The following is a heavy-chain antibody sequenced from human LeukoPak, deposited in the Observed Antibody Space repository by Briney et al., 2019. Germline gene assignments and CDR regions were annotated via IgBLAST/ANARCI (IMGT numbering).Heavy chain of an antibody. J-gene: IGHJ4*02. CDR2: INHSGST. Sequence: SSETLSLTCAVYGGSFSGYYWSWIRQPPGKGLEWIGEINHSGSTNYNPSLKSRVTISVDTSKNQFSLKLSSVTAADTAVYYCARDLLTGTNTKHFDYWGQGTLVTVSS. CDR1: GGSFSGYY. V-gene: IGHV4-34*01. CDR3: ARDLLTGTNTKHFDY. D-gene: IGHD1-7*01.